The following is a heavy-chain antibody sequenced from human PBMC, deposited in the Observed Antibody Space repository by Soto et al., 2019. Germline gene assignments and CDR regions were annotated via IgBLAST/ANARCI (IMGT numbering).Heavy chain of an antibody. D-gene: IGHD3-3*01. CDR3: ARESAIFGVVIGMDV. CDR2: MNPNSGNT. V-gene: IGHV1-8*01. CDR1: GYTFTGYD. J-gene: IGHJ6*02. Sequence: ASVKVSCKASGYTFTGYDINWVRQATGQGLEWMGWMNPNSGNTGYAQKFQGRVTMTRNTSISTAYMELSSLRSEDTAVYYCARESAIFGVVIGMDVWGQGTTVTVSS.